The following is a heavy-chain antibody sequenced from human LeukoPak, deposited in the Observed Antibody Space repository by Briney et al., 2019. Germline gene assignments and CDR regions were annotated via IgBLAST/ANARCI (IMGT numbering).Heavy chain of an antibody. Sequence: SETLSLTCNVSGGSISNYYWTWIRQPAGRGLEWIGRIYSSGTTTYNPSLKSRVAMSVDTSRNQFSLKLSSVTAADTAVYYCARLQQRRGGAFEIWGQGTMVTVSS. CDR3: ARLQQRRGGAFEI. CDR1: GGSISNYY. D-gene: IGHD6-13*01. V-gene: IGHV4-4*07. CDR2: IYSSGTT. J-gene: IGHJ3*02.